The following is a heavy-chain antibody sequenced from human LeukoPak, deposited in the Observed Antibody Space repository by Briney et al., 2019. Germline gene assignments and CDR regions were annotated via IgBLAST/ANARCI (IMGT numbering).Heavy chain of an antibody. J-gene: IGHJ4*02. D-gene: IGHD3-22*01. Sequence: SETLSLTCTVSGGSISNYYWSWIRQPPGKGLEWIGYIYYSGSTYYNPSLKSRVTMSLDTSKNQFSLKLSSVTAADTAVYYCARDRYYYDSSGYYYFDYWGQGTLVTVSS. CDR3: ARDRYYYDSSGYYYFDY. V-gene: IGHV4-59*12. CDR2: IYYSGST. CDR1: GGSISNYY.